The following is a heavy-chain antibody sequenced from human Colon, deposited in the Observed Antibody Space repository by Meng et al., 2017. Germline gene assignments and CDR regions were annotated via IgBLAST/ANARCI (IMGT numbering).Heavy chain of an antibody. CDR3: ARDYWGSLDF. CDR2: ARIDYANT. V-gene: IGHV4-61*08. J-gene: IGHJ4*02. CDR1: GASVRSPDHQ. Sequence: QVQRLEPGPGLVRPSETLSLICAGSGASVRSPDHQWGWVRQPPGEGLEWIGYARIDYANTNYNPSLKSRVNVSLDTSKNQFSLNVRSVTAADTAVYYCARDYWGSLDFWGQGILVTVSS. D-gene: IGHD3-16*01.